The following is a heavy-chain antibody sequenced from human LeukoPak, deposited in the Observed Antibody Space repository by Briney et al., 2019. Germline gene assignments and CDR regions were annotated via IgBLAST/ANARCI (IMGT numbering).Heavy chain of an antibody. V-gene: IGHV3-7*03. CDR2: IKQDGSEK. CDR1: GFTFWDTW. J-gene: IGHJ1*01. D-gene: IGHD5-24*01. Sequence: GGSLRLSCAASGFTFWDTWMNWVRQVPGQGLEWVANIKQDGSEKFYVASVKGRFTISRDNSKNTPYLQMNGLRDEDTAVYYCVQEARRDGYKLAPVAEHWGQGTLVTVSS. CDR3: VQEARRDGYKLAPVAEH.